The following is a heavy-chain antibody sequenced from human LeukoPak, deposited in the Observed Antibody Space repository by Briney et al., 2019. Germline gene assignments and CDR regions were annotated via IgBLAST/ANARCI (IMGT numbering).Heavy chain of an antibody. CDR3: ARRTYYYDSSGLQPVWYFDY. CDR1: GYSFTSYW. D-gene: IGHD3-22*01. CDR2: IYPGDSDT. Sequence: PGESLKISCKGSGYSFTSYWIGWVRQMPGKGLEWMGIIYPGDSDTRYSPSFQGQVTISADKSIRTAYLQWSSLKASDTAMYYCARRTYYYDSSGLQPVWYFDYWGQGTLVTVSS. V-gene: IGHV5-51*01. J-gene: IGHJ4*02.